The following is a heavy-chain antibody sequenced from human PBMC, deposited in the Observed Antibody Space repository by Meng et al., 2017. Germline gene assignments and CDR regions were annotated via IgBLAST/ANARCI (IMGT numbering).Heavy chain of an antibody. Sequence: GSLRLSCTVSGGSISSNYWSCIRQPPGKGLESIGYIYYSGSTNYNPSLKSRVTISVDTSKNQFSLKLSSVTAADTAVYYCARVNYGSGSYAPNYYYYGMDVWGQGTTVTVSS. CDR1: GGSISSNY. CDR3: ARVNYGSGSYAPNYYYYGMDV. J-gene: IGHJ6*02. D-gene: IGHD3-10*01. CDR2: IYYSGST. V-gene: IGHV4-59*01.